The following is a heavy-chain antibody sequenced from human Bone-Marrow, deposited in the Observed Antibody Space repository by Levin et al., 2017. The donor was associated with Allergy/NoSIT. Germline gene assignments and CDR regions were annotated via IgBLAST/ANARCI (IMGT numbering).Heavy chain of an antibody. CDR2: IYYSGST. Sequence: ASETLSLTCTVSGDSISRYYWSWIRQPPGKGLEWIGYIYYSGSTNYNPSLKSRVTISVDTSKNQFSLDLNLVTAADTAVYYCARDAQTSPTRNYGMDVWGQGTTVTVSS. J-gene: IGHJ6*02. CDR3: ARDAQTSPTRNYGMDV. V-gene: IGHV4-59*01. CDR1: GDSISRYY.